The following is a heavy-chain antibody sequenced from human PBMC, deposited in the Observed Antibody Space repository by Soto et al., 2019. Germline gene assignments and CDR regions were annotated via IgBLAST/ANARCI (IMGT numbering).Heavy chain of an antibody. D-gene: IGHD6-19*01. Sequence: SETLSLTCAIYGGSFSNYYWNWIRQPPGKGLEWMGKINHNGSTNYSPSLKSRLTISVDTSKNQFSLKLTSVTAADTAVYFCGRGRGYSNAWGSYYSGMDVWGQGTTVTVSS. CDR3: GRGRGYSNAWGSYYSGMDV. J-gene: IGHJ6*02. V-gene: IGHV4-34*01. CDR1: GGSFSNYY. CDR2: INHNGST.